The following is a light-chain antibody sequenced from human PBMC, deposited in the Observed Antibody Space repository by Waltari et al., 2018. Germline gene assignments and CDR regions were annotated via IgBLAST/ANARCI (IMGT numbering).Light chain of an antibody. Sequence: EIVLTQSPATLSLSPGERATLSCRASQSVSSYLAWYQQKPGQAPRLLIYDASNRATGIPARFSGSGSGTDFTLTISSLEPEDFAVYYCQQRSNWLSPRTFGQGTKLEIK. CDR1: QSVSSY. V-gene: IGKV3-11*01. J-gene: IGKJ2*01. CDR2: DAS. CDR3: QQRSNWLSPRT.